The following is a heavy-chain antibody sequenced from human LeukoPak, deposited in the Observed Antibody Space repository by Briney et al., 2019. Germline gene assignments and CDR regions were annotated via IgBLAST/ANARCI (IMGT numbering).Heavy chain of an antibody. D-gene: IGHD3-10*01. CDR3: ARYYRDYYGSGSHRRGYFDY. CDR2: IYTSGST. CDR1: GGSISSGSYY. J-gene: IGHJ4*02. Sequence: SQTLSLTCTVSGGSISSGSYYWSWIRQPAGKGLEWIGRIYTSGSTNYNPSLKSRVTISVDTSKNQFSLKLSSVTAADTAVYYCARYYRDYYGSGSHRRGYFDYWGQGTLVTVSS. V-gene: IGHV4-61*02.